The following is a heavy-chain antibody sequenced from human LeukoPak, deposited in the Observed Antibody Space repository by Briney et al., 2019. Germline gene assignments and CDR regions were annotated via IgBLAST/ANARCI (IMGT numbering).Heavy chain of an antibody. J-gene: IGHJ4*02. CDR1: EFTFSTYR. CDR3: ARDKDVYFDY. CDR2: ISSSSSYI. V-gene: IGHV3-21*01. Sequence: GGSLRLSCVGTEFTFSTYRMNWVRPAPGKGLEWVSSISSSSSYIYYADSVKGRITISRDNAKNSLYLQMNSLRVEDTAVYYCARDKDVYFDYWGQGTLVTVSS.